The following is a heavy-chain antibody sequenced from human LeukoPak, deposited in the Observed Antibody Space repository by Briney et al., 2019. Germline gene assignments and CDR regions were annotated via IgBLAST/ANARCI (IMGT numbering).Heavy chain of an antibody. Sequence: SQTLSLTCTVSGGSISSGSYYWTWIRQPAGKGLEWIGRIYTSGSTNYSPSLKSRVTIEVDKSKNQFSLRLSSVTVADTAVYYCARDSPGGYFDYWGQGTLVTVSS. CDR1: GGSISSGSYY. D-gene: IGHD2-8*02. CDR2: IYTSGST. J-gene: IGHJ4*02. V-gene: IGHV4-61*02. CDR3: ARDSPGGYFDY.